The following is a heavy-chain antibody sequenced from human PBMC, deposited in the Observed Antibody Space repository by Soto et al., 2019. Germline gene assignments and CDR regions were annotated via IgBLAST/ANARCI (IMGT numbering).Heavy chain of an antibody. J-gene: IGHJ4*02. CDR2: ISSGGGST. CDR1: GFTFSSNA. V-gene: IGHV3-23*01. D-gene: IGHD2-15*01. CDR3: AKAQGGGYFDY. Sequence: XGSLRLSCSASGFTFSSNAMSWIRQAPGKGLEWVSGISSGGGSTYYADSVKGRFTISRDNSKNMLYLQMNNLRAEDTAVYYCAKAQGGGYFDYWGQGNLVTVSS.